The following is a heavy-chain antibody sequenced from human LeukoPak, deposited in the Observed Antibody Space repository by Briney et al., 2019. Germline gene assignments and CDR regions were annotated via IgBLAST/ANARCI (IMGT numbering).Heavy chain of an antibody. D-gene: IGHD3-22*01. CDR3: ARGLLGIERAFDI. J-gene: IGHJ3*02. V-gene: IGHV4-59*01. CDR1: CGSISSYS. CDR2: IYYSGST. Sequence: PSETLSLTCTVSCGSISSYSWSWIRRPPGKGLEWIGYIYYSGSTNYNPSLKSRVTISVDTSKNQFSLKLSSVTAADTAVYYCARGLLGIERAFDIWGQGTMVTVSS.